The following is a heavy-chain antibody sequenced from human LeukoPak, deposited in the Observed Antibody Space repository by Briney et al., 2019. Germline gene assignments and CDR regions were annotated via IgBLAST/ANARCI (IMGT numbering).Heavy chain of an antibody. Sequence: SETLSLTCTVSGGAIASGGYSWNWIRQSPGKGREWTGCIYDRGPAYYNPSLKSRLIISVDRPKNQFFLNVTSLTAADTAVYYCARSRQASGLLSSWGQGTPVVVSS. CDR2: IYDRGPA. V-gene: IGHV4-30-2*06. CDR1: GGAIASGGYS. CDR3: ARSRQASGLLSS. D-gene: IGHD3-10*01. J-gene: IGHJ5*02.